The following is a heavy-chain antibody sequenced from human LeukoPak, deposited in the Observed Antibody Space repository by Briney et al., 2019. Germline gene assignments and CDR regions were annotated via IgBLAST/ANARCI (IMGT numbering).Heavy chain of an antibody. D-gene: IGHD2-21*02. J-gene: IGHJ4*02. CDR3: ARGWGGDCYHVH. V-gene: IGHV1-3*01. CDR1: GYTFTSYA. CDR2: IYGGNGNT. Sequence: ASVKVSCKASGYTFTSYAMHWVRQAPGQSLEWMGWIYGGNGNTKYSQKFQGRVSITRDTSASTVYMELSSLGSEDTAVYYCARGWGGDCYHVHWGQGTLVTVSS.